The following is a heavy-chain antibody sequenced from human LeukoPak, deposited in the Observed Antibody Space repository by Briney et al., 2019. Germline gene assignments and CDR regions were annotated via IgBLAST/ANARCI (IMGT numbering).Heavy chain of an antibody. CDR1: GYSFTTFW. V-gene: IGHV5-51*01. CDR3: ARLSKPSYDILTGSHGYFDN. J-gene: IGHJ4*02. D-gene: IGHD3-9*01. Sequence: GESLKISCKGSGYSFTTFWIGWVRQMPGKGLEWMGIINPGDSETRYSPSFQGQVTMSVDKSISTAYLQWSSLKASDTAMYYCARLSKPSYDILTGSHGYFDNWGQGTLVTVSS. CDR2: INPGDSET.